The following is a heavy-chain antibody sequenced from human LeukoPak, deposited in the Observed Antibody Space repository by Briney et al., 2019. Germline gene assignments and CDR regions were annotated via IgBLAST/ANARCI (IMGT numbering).Heavy chain of an antibody. V-gene: IGHV3-66*01. D-gene: IGHD6-13*01. Sequence: GGSLRLSCAASGFTVSSNYMSWVRQAPGKGLEWVSVIYSGGSTYYADSVKGRFTISRDNSKNTLYLQMNSLRAEDTAVYYCARERSSWWYFDYWGQGTLVTVSS. J-gene: IGHJ4*02. CDR1: GFTVSSNY. CDR2: IYSGGST. CDR3: ARERSSWWYFDY.